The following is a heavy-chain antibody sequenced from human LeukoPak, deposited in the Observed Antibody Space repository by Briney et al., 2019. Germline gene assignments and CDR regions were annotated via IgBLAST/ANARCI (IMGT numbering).Heavy chain of an antibody. CDR3: ASESVLLWFGESRGKFDY. J-gene: IGHJ4*02. V-gene: IGHV4-39*07. D-gene: IGHD3-10*01. Sequence: SETLSLTCTVSGGSISSSSYYWGWIRQPPGKGLEWIGSIYYSGSTYYNPSLKSRVTISVDTSKNQFSLKLSSVTAADTAVYYCASESVLLWFGESRGKFDYWGQGTLVTVSS. CDR2: IYYSGST. CDR1: GGSISSSSYY.